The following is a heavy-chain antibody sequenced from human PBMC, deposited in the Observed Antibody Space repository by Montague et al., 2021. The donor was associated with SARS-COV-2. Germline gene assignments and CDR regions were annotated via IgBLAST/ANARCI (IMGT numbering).Heavy chain of an antibody. CDR2: ISSSGSTI. D-gene: IGHD3-9*01. CDR1: GFTFSSYW. Sequence: SLRLSCAASGFTFSSYWMHWVRQAPGKGLEWVSYISSSGSTIYYADSVKGRFTISRDNAKNSLYLQMNSLRAEDTAVYYCARSYDILTGYQSQALDYWGQGTLVTVSS. V-gene: IGHV3-48*03. J-gene: IGHJ4*02. CDR3: ARSYDILTGYQSQALDY.